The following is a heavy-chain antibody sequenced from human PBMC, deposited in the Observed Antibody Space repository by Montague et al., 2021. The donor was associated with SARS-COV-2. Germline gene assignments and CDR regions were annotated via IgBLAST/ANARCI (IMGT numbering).Heavy chain of an antibody. CDR2: IFASGGT. CDR3: ARDGGFHGSRGYSL. D-gene: IGHD3-10*01. Sequence: SETLSLTCTVSGGSIRSYSWSWIRQPAAKGLDWIGRIFASGGTXXXPSXXXRVSMSVDASKNQFSFILTSVTAADTGVYFCARDGGFHGSRGYSLWGQGTLVTVSS. CDR1: GGSIRSYS. J-gene: IGHJ4*02. V-gene: IGHV4-4*07.